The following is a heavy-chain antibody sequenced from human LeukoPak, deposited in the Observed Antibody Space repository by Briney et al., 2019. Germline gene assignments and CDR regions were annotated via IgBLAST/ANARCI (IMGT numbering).Heavy chain of an antibody. Sequence: GGSLRLSCAASGFTFSSYSMNWVRQAPGKGLEWVSSISSSSSYIYYADSVKGRFTISRDNAKNSLNLQMNSLRAEDTAVYYCAREWFGELPFDYWGQGTLVTVSS. D-gene: IGHD3-10*01. V-gene: IGHV3-21*01. CDR3: AREWFGELPFDY. CDR2: ISSSSSYI. CDR1: GFTFSSYS. J-gene: IGHJ4*02.